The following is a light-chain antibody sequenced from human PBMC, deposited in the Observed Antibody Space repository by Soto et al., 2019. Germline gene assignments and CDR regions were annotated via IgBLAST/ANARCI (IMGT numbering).Light chain of an antibody. CDR3: HQYGSSPRT. J-gene: IGKJ1*01. CDR1: QSVSSNF. Sequence: EIVLTQSPGTLSLSPGDRATLSCRASQSVSSNFLAWYQQKPGQAPRLLIYGASIRATGIPDRFSGSGSGTDFTLTIRRLEPEDFAMYFCHQYGSSPRTFGQGFKVEIK. V-gene: IGKV3-20*01. CDR2: GAS.